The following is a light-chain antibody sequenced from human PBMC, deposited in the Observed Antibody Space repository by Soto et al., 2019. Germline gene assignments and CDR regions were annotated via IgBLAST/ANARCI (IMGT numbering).Light chain of an antibody. CDR3: QQRSSCPLT. J-gene: IGKJ1*01. CDR1: QSISSD. CDR2: DAS. V-gene: IGKV3-11*01. Sequence: EIVLTQSPATLSLSPGERATLSCRASQSISSDLDWYQQKPGQAPRLFIYDASNRVTGIPARFRGSGSGTDFTLTSSTHAPEDFTYYYCQQRSSCPLTFGQGTKVEIK.